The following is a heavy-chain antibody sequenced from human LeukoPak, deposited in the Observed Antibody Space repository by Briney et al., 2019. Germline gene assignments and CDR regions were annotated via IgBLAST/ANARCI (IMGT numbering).Heavy chain of an antibody. V-gene: IGHV4-34*12. D-gene: IGHD3-16*02. CDR2: IIHSGNT. Sequence: SETLSLTCAVYGGSFSGYYWSWIRQSPGKGLEWIGEIIHSGNTNYNPSLKSRVTISVDTSKNQFSLKLSSVTAADTAVYYCARADDYVWGSYRYRALEFWGQGTLVTVSS. CDR3: ARADDYVWGSYRYRALEF. J-gene: IGHJ4*02. CDR1: GGSFSGYY.